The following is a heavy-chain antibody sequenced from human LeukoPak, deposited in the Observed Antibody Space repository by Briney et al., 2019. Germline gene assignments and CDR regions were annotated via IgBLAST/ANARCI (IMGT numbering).Heavy chain of an antibody. CDR1: GFTFSRLA. CDR3: ARDPTSSTSCYEGCGYAFDI. D-gene: IGHD2-2*01. CDR2: ISASGP. V-gene: IGHV3-23*01. J-gene: IGHJ3*02. Sequence: TGGSLRLSCAASGFTFSRLAMTWVRQAPGKGLEWVSTISASGPYYADAVRGRFTISRDNSRNTLSLQMDSLRAEDTAVYYCARDPTSSTSCYEGCGYAFDIWGQGTMVTVSS.